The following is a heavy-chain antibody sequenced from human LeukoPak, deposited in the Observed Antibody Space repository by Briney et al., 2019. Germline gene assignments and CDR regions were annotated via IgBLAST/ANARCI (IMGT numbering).Heavy chain of an antibody. Sequence: GGSLRLSCAASGFTFSSYAMSWVRQAPGKGLEWVSAISGSGGSTYYADSVKGRFTISRDNSKNTLYLQMNSLRAEDTAVYYCAKGSGQFWSGYPPEFDYWGQGTLATVSS. CDR1: GFTFSSYA. D-gene: IGHD3-3*02. CDR2: ISGSGGST. J-gene: IGHJ4*02. V-gene: IGHV3-23*01. CDR3: AKGSGQFWSGYPPEFDY.